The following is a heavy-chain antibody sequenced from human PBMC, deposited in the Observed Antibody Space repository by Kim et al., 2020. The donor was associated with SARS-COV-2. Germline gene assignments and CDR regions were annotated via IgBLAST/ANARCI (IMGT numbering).Heavy chain of an antibody. CDR3: ARDVSDSGYCSGGSCYQGY. CDR2: IIPIFGTA. D-gene: IGHD2-15*01. V-gene: IGHV1-69*13. CDR1: GGTFSSYA. Sequence: SVKVSCKASGGTFSSYAISWVRQAPGQGLEWMGGIIPIFGTANYAQKFQGRVTIAADESTSTAYMELSSLRSEDTAVYYCARDVSDSGYCSGGSCYQGYWGQGTLVTVSS. J-gene: IGHJ4*02.